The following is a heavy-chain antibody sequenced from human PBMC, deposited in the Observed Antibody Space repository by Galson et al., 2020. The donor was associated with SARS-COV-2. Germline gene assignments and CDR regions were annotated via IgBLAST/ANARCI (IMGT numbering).Heavy chain of an antibody. J-gene: IGHJ4*02. CDR1: GFTFSSYA. CDR2: ISGSGGST. V-gene: IGHV3-23*01. D-gene: IGHD5-18*01. CDR3: AKIAAMVWYFDY. Sequence: GESLKISCAASGFTFSSYAMSWVRQAPGKGLEWVSAISGSGGSTYYADSVKGRFTISRDNSKNTLYLQMNSLRAEDTAVYYCAKIAAMVWYFDYWGQGTLVTVSS.